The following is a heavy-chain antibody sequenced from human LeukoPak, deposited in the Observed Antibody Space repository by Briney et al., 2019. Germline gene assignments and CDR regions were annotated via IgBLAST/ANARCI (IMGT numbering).Heavy chain of an antibody. J-gene: IGHJ4*02. Sequence: GGSLRLSCAASGFTFSSYGMHWVRQAPGKGLEWVAFIRYDGSNKYYADSVKGRFTISRDNSKNTLYLQMNSLRAEDTAVYYCAKVGEEWFGESDYWGQGTLVTVSS. V-gene: IGHV3-30*02. CDR2: IRYDGSNK. CDR1: GFTFSSYG. D-gene: IGHD3-10*01. CDR3: AKVGEEWFGESDY.